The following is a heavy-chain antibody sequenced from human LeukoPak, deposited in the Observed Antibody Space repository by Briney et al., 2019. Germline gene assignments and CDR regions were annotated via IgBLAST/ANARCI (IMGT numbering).Heavy chain of an antibody. V-gene: IGHV6-1*01. CDR3: ARVPGSGSLVDY. D-gene: IGHD3-10*01. Sequence: SQTLSLTCAISRDSPSSNSAAWNWIRHSPSSGLEWLGRAYYRSKWYNDYAVSVKSRITINPDTSKNQFSLQLNSVTPEDTAVYYCARVPGSGSLVDYWGQGTLVTVSS. CDR1: RDSPSSNSAA. CDR2: AYYRSKWYN. J-gene: IGHJ4*02.